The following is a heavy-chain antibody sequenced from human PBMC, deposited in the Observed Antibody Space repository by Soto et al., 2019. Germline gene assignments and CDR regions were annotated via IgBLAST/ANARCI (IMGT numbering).Heavy chain of an antibody. J-gene: IGHJ4*02. V-gene: IGHV3-15*01. CDR1: GFTFSNAW. CDR2: IKSKTDGGTT. CDR3: TTSGGGY. D-gene: IGHD3-10*01. Sequence: GGSLRLSCAASGFTFSNAWMSWVRQAPGKGLEWVSRIKSKTDGGTTDYAAPVKGRFTISRDDSKNTLYLQMNSLKTEDTAVYYCTTSGGGYWGQGTLVTVSS.